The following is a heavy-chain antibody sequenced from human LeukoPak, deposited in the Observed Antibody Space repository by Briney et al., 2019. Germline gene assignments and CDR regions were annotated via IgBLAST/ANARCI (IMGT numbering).Heavy chain of an antibody. CDR3: ARDLSAAVVTVPGYFDL. D-gene: IGHD4-23*01. CDR1: GFTFSSYN. V-gene: IGHV3-48*02. CDR2: ISSSSSII. J-gene: IGHJ2*01. Sequence: GGSLRLSCAASGFTFSSYNMNWVRQAPGKGLEWVSYISSSSSIIYYADSVKGRFTNSRDNAKNSLYLQMNSLRHEDTAVYYCARDLSAAVVTVPGYFDLWGRGTLVTVSA.